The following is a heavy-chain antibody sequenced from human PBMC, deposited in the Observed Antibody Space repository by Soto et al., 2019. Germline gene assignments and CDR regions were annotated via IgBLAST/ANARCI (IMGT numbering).Heavy chain of an antibody. J-gene: IGHJ4*02. CDR1: GYTFTSYY. D-gene: IGHD6-6*01. V-gene: IGHV1-46*01. CDR3: ASVRAARHSPFDY. CDR2: INPSGGST. Sequence: ASVKVSCKASGYTFTSYYMHWVRQAPGQGLEWMGIINPSGGSTSYAQKFQGRVTMTRDTSTGTVYMELSSLRSEDTAVYYCASVRAARHSPFDYWGQGTLVTVSS.